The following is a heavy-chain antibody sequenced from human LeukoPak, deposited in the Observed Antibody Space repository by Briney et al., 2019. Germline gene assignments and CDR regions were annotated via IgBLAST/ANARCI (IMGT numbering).Heavy chain of an antibody. J-gene: IGHJ4*02. Sequence: GGSLRLSCAASGFTFSSYAMHWVRQAPGKGLEWVAVISYDGSNKYYADSVKGRFTTSRDNSKNTLYLQMNSLRAEDTAVYYCARAEGLAVAGTFDYWGQGTLVTVSS. CDR2: ISYDGSNK. CDR3: ARAEGLAVAGTFDY. D-gene: IGHD6-19*01. CDR1: GFTFSSYA. V-gene: IGHV3-30-3*01.